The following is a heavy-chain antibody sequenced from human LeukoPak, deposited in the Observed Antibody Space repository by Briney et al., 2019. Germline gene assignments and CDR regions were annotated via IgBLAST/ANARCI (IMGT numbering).Heavy chain of an antibody. Sequence: GGSLRLSCAASGFTFSSYWMSWTRQAPGKGLEWVANIKQDGSEKYYVDSVKGRFTISRDNAKNSLYLQMNSLRAEGTAVYYCASLYYDFWSAYYFDYWGQGTLVTVSS. CDR1: GFTFSSYW. CDR2: IKQDGSEK. V-gene: IGHV3-7*01. CDR3: ASLYYDFWSAYYFDY. D-gene: IGHD3-3*01. J-gene: IGHJ4*02.